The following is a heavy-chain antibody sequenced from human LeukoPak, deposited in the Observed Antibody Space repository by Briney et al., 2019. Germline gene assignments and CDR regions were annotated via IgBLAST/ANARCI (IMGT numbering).Heavy chain of an antibody. Sequence: GGSLRLSCAASGFTFSSYGMHWVRQAPGKGLEWVAFIRYDGSNKYYADSVKGRFTISRDNSKNTLYLQMNSLRAEDTAVYYCARVAIVVVVATNWFDPWGQGTLVTVSS. J-gene: IGHJ5*02. CDR3: ARVAIVVVVATNWFDP. D-gene: IGHD2-15*01. CDR1: GFTFSSYG. V-gene: IGHV3-30*02. CDR2: IRYDGSNK.